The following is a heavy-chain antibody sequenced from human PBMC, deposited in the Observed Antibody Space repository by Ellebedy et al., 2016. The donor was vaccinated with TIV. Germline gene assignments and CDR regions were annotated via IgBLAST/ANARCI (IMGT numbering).Heavy chain of an antibody. CDR1: GFTLSGYW. CDR3: ARESVRYFDWDY. V-gene: IGHV3-74*01. CDR2: INTDGSST. Sequence: PSETLSLTCVASGFTLSGYWMHWVRQVPGKGLVWLARINTDGSSTSYADSVEGRFTISRDNAKKTLYLEMSGLRSDDTAVYYCARESVRYFDWDYWGQGTLVAV. D-gene: IGHD3-9*01. J-gene: IGHJ4*02.